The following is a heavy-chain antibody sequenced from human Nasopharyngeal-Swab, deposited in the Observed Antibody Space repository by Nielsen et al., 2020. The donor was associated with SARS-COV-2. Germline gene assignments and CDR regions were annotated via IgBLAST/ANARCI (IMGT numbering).Heavy chain of an antibody. Sequence: ASVKVSCKASGYTFTSYDINWVRQATGQGLEWMGWMNPNSGNTGYAQKLQGRVTMTTDTSTSTAYMELRSLRSDDTAVYYCARAGDIVVVVAAPPAFDIWGQGTMVTVSS. V-gene: IGHV1-8*01. CDR1: GYTFTSYD. D-gene: IGHD2-15*01. J-gene: IGHJ3*02. CDR3: ARAGDIVVVVAAPPAFDI. CDR2: MNPNSGNT.